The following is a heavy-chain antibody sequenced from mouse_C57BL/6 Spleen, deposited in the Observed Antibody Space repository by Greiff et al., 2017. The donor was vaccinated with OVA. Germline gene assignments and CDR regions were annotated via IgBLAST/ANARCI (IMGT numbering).Heavy chain of an antibody. CDR2: INPNNGGT. V-gene: IGHV1-26*01. CDR3: ATGGTYSMDY. D-gene: IGHD4-1*01. J-gene: IGHJ4*01. Sequence: EVQLQQSGPELVKPGASVKISCKASGYTFTDYYMNWVKQSHGKSLEWIGDINPNNGGTSYNQKFKCKATLTVDKSSSTAYMELRSLTSEYSAVYYCATGGTYSMDYWGQGTSVTVSS. CDR1: GYTFTDYY.